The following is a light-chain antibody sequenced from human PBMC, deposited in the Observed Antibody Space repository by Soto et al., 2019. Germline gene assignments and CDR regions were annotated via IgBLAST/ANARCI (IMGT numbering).Light chain of an antibody. CDR1: QSVSSN. CDR3: QQYKNWRLYT. CDR2: GAS. J-gene: IGKJ2*01. Sequence: EIVMTQSTATLSVSPGVRATLSCRASQSVSSNLAWYQQKPGKAHRLLIYGASTRATCIPARFSGSGSGTEFTLTIRSLQSDDFAVYYCQQYKNWRLYTFGQGTKLEIK. V-gene: IGKV3-15*01.